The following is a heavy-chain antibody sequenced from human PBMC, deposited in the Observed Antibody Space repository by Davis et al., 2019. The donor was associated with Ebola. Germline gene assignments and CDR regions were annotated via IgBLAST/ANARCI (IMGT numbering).Heavy chain of an antibody. Sequence: GESLKISCAASGFTFSSYSMNWVRQAPGKGLEWVSSISSSSSYIYYADSVKGRFTISRDNAENSLHLQMSSLRADDTAVYYCVGEIRSLRSSWGQGTLVTVSS. D-gene: IGHD1-26*01. CDR1: GFTFSSYS. J-gene: IGHJ5*02. CDR3: VGEIRSLRSS. V-gene: IGHV3-21*01. CDR2: ISSSSSYI.